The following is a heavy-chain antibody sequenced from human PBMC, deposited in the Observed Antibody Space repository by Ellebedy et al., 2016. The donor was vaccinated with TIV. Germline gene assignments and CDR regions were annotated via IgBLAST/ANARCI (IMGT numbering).Heavy chain of an antibody. CDR2: INPNSGGT. CDR1: GYTFTGYY. CDR3: ARGGGNNWYLELDY. Sequence: ASVKVSCKASGYTFTGYYMHWVRQAPGQGLEWMGWINPNSGGTKYAQKFQGRVTMTRDTSISTAYMELSRLRPDDPAGYYCARGGGNNWYLELDYWGQGTLVTVSS. J-gene: IGHJ4*02. V-gene: IGHV1-2*02. D-gene: IGHD6-13*01.